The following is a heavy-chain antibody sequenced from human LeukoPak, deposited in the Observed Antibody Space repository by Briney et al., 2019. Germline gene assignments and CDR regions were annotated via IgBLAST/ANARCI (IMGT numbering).Heavy chain of an antibody. CDR1: GFTLSTLP. Sequence: GGSLRLSCSASGFTLSTLPMHWVRQAPGKGLEYVSGSSSNGGSTYYADSVKGRFTISRDNSKNTLYLQMSSLRPEDTAVYYCVNQISGWVYWGQGTLVTVSS. CDR3: VNQISGWVY. CDR2: SSSNGGST. D-gene: IGHD6-19*01. V-gene: IGHV3-64D*06. J-gene: IGHJ4*02.